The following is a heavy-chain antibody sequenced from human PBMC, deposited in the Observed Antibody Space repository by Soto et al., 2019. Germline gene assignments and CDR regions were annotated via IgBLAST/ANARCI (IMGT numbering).Heavy chain of an antibody. D-gene: IGHD4-17*01. J-gene: IGHJ4*02. CDR1: GGSISSYY. Sequence: TSETLSLTCTVSGGSISSYYWSWIRQPPGKGLEWIGYIYYSGSTNYNPSLKSRVTISVDTSKNQFSLKLSSVTAADTAVYYCARRENGESAEFDYWGQGTLVTVSS. V-gene: IGHV4-59*08. CDR2: IYYSGST. CDR3: ARRENGESAEFDY.